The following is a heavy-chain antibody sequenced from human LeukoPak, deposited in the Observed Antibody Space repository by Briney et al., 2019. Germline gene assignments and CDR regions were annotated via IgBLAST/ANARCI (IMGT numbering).Heavy chain of an antibody. CDR1: GFSFNDYA. D-gene: IGHD4-17*01. J-gene: IGHJ4*02. CDR2: LNWNSAII. CDR3: AKDEHGNYGTIDY. Sequence: GRSLRLSCTTSGFSFNDYAMHWVRQAPGKGLEWVSGLNWNSAIIGYAESVKGRFTISRDNAKNSLYLQMNSLRAEDTALYYHAKDEHGNYGTIDYWGQGTLVTVSS. V-gene: IGHV3-9*01.